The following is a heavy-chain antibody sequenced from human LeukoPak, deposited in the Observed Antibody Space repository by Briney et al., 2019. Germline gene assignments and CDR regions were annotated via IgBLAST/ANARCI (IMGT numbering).Heavy chain of an antibody. J-gene: IGHJ4*02. CDR1: GFTFSSYS. CDR3: ARFEYSSSWTYFDY. D-gene: IGHD6-13*01. CDR2: ISSSSSYI. V-gene: IGHV3-21*01. Sequence: GGSLRLSCAASGFTFSSYSVNWVRQAPGRGLEWVSSISSSSSYIYYADSVKGRFTISRDNAKNSLYLQMNSLRAEDTAVYYCARFEYSSSWTYFDYWGQGTLVTVSS.